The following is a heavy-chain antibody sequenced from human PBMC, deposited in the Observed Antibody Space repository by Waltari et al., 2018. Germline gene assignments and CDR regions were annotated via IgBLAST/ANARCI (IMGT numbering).Heavy chain of an antibody. CDR3: ARHNGFGGVGATPNWFDP. CDR2: IYHSGRT. J-gene: IGHJ5*02. Sequence: QVQLQESGPGLVKPSETLSLTCAVSGYSISSGYYWGWIRQPPGKGLEWIGSIYHSGRTYYNPSLKSRVTISVDTSKNQFSLKLSSVTAADTAVYYCARHNGFGGVGATPNWFDPWGQGTLVTVSS. CDR1: GYSISSGYY. D-gene: IGHD1-26*01. V-gene: IGHV4-38-2*01.